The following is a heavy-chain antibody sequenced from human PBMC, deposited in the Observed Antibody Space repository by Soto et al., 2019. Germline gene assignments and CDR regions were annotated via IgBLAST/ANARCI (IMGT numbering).Heavy chain of an antibody. J-gene: IGHJ4*02. D-gene: IGHD3-3*01. CDR2: IYYSGST. CDR1: GGSISSYY. V-gene: IGHV4-59*01. CDR3: ARVVLRFLDVNNLFAF. Sequence: KSSETLSLTCTVSGGSISSYYWSWIRQPPGKGLEWIGYIYYSGSTNYNPSLKSRVTISVDTSKNQFSLKLSSVTAADTAVYYCARVVLRFLDVNNLFAFWGQGSLDTVSS.